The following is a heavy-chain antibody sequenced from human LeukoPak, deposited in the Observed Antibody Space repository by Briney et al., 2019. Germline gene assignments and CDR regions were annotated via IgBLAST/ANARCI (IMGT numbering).Heavy chain of an antibody. CDR2: ISKDGGST. CDR1: GLTFSEYW. CDR3: TSGIGTYDY. Sequence: QPGGSLRLSCAVSGLTFSEYWRQWVRQGAGKGLVGVAGISKDGGSTAYADLVRGRCNISSDNAKNTLYLQMNSLTVDDTAVYYYTSGIGTYDYWGLGAQVTVSS. V-gene: IGHV3-74*03. J-gene: IGHJ4*02. D-gene: IGHD1-14*01.